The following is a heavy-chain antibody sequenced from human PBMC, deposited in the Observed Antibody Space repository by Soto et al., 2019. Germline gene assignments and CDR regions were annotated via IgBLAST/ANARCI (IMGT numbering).Heavy chain of an antibody. CDR2: ISGIGGST. Sequence: EVQVLESGGGLVQPGGSLRLSCSASGFTFSSYAMSWVRQAPGKGLEWVSGISGIGGSTYYADSVKGRFTISRDNSKNTLYLQMNRLRAEDTAVYYCAKGIRGRVPYGCFDSWGQGTLVNVSS. J-gene: IGHJ4*02. CDR3: AKGIRGRVPYGCFDS. D-gene: IGHD3-10*01. CDR1: GFTFSSYA. V-gene: IGHV3-23*01.